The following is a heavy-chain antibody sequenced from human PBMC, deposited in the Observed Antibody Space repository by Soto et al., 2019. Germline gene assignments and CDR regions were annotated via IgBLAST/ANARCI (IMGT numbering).Heavy chain of an antibody. CDR1: GFTFSSYA. CDR2: ISGSGGST. D-gene: IGHD6-13*01. Sequence: PGGSLRLSCAASGFTFSSYAMSWVRQAPGKGLGWVSAISGSGGSTYYADSVKGRFTISRDNSKNTLYLQMNSLRAEDTAVYYCAKVRSSWSEYYFDYWGQGTLVTVSS. CDR3: AKVRSSWSEYYFDY. J-gene: IGHJ4*02. V-gene: IGHV3-23*01.